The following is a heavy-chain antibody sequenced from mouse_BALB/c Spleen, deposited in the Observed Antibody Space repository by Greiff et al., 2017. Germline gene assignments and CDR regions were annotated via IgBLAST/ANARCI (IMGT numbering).Heavy chain of an antibody. D-gene: IGHD2-4*01. Sequence: EVMLVESGGGLVKPGGSLKLSCAASGFTFSSYAMSWVRQTPEKRLEWVASISSGGSTYYPDSVKGRFTISRDNARNILYLQMSSLRSEDTAMYYCAREWVYDYGFAYWGQGTLVTVSA. J-gene: IGHJ3*01. V-gene: IGHV5-6-5*01. CDR1: GFTFSSYA. CDR2: ISSGGST. CDR3: AREWVYDYGFAY.